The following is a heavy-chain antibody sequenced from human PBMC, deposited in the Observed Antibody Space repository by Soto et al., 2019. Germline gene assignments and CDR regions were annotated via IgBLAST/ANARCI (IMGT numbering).Heavy chain of an antibody. CDR1: GGSISKFY. V-gene: IGHV4-4*07. J-gene: IGHJ5*02. Sequence: SETLSLTCNVSGGSISKFYWAWIRKTAGNGLEWMGRVYATGATDYNPSLRSRVAMSVDISKKTFSLRLRSVTGADSGVYYCVRDGSKSLRDWFDPWGQGILVTVSS. CDR2: VYATGAT. CDR3: VRDGSKSLRDWFDP.